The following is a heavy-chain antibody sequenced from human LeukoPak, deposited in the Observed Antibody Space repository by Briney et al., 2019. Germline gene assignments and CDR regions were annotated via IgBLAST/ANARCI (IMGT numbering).Heavy chain of an antibody. J-gene: IGHJ4*02. V-gene: IGHV4-59*08. D-gene: IGHD3-22*01. CDR2: IYYSGST. CDR3: ARASYSYDISGWVPFDY. CDR1: GGSISSYY. Sequence: SETLSLTCIVSGGSISSYYWSWIRQPPGKGLEWIGYIYYSGSTNYKPSLKSRVTISGDTSENQFSLRLSSVTAADTAVYYCARASYSYDISGWVPFDYWGQGTLVTVSS.